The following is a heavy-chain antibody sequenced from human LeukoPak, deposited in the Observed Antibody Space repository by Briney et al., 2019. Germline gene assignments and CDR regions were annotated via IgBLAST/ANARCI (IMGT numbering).Heavy chain of an antibody. D-gene: IGHD4-17*01. V-gene: IGHV4-59*01. CDR3: ARVGFGDYRFMDV. J-gene: IGHJ6*02. CDR1: GGSISSYY. CDR2: IYYSGST. Sequence: SETLSLTCTVSGGSISSYYWSWIRQPPGKGLEWIGYIYYSGSTNYNPSLKSRVTISVDTSKNQFSLKLSSVTAADTAVYYCARVGFGDYRFMDVWGQGTTVTVSS.